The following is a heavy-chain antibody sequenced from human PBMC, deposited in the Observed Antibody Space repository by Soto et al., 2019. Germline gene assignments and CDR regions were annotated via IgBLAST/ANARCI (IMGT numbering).Heavy chain of an antibody. CDR2: IYWDSNRI. Sequence: GGSLRLSCVASGFTSNDYAMHWVRQAPGKGLEWVSGIYWDSNRIDYADPVRSRFTTSRENAKNSLYLEMNSLRVEDTALYYCIKETSPGGLDYWGQGTLVTVSS. CDR1: GFTSNDYA. J-gene: IGHJ4*02. CDR3: IKETSPGGLDY. V-gene: IGHV3-9*02. D-gene: IGHD1-26*01.